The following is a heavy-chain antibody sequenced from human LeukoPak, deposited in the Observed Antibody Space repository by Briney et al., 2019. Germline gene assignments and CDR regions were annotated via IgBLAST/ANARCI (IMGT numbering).Heavy chain of an antibody. J-gene: IGHJ4*02. D-gene: IGHD3-10*01. CDR3: ARADFSYYYGSGSYHYFDY. CDR2: IYHSGST. CDR1: GGSFSCYI. Sequence: SETLSLTCAVYGGSFSCYIWGWIRQPPGKGLEWIGSIYHSGSTYYNPSLKSRVTISVDTSKNQFSLKLSSVTAADTAVYYCARADFSYYYGSGSYHYFDYWGQGTLVTVSS. V-gene: IGHV4-38-2*01.